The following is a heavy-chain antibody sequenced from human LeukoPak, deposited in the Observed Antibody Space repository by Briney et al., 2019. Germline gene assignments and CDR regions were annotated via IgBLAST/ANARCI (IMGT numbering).Heavy chain of an antibody. J-gene: IGHJ3*02. CDR1: GYTFTGYY. CDR3: ARVRVKWELLAFDI. CDR2: INPNSGGT. V-gene: IGHV1-2*02. D-gene: IGHD1-26*01. Sequence: ASVKVSCKASGYTFTGYYMNWVRQAPGQGLEWMGWINPNSGGTNYAQKFQGRVTMTRDTSTSTAYMELSRLRSDDTAVYYCARVRVKWELLAFDIWGQGTMVTVSS.